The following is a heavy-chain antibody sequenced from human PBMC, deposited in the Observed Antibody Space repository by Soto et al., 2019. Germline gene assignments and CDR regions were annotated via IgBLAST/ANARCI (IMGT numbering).Heavy chain of an antibody. J-gene: IGHJ4*02. CDR1: GYIFTRYA. CDR2: INAGNGNT. Sequence: ASVKVSCKASGYIFTRYAMHWVRQAPGQRLEWMGWINAGNGNTKYSQKFQGRVTITRDTSASTAYMELSSLRSEDTAVYYCARQEVWSGYGWFDYWGQGTLVTLST. V-gene: IGHV1-3*01. D-gene: IGHD5-12*01. CDR3: ARQEVWSGYGWFDY.